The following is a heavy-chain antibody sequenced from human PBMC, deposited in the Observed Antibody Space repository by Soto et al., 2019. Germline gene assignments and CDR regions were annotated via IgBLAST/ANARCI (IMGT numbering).Heavy chain of an antibody. Sequence: SETLSLTCAVYGGSFSGYYWSWIRQPPGKGLEWIGEINHSGSTNYNPSLKSRVTISVDTSKNQFPLKLSSVTAADTAVYYCERHARASSAFDIWGQVKMVPVSS. V-gene: IGHV4-34*01. CDR2: INHSGST. D-gene: IGHD1-26*01. J-gene: IGHJ3*02. CDR1: GGSFSGYY. CDR3: ERHARASSAFDI.